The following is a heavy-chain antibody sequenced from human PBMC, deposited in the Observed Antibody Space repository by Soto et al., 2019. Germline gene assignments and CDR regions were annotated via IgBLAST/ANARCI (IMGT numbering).Heavy chain of an antibody. CDR3: AITAGSTVTTVHYYYGMDV. Sequence: PSETVSLTXAVYGGSFSGYYWSWIRQPPGKGLEWIGEINHSGSTNYNPSLKSRVTISVDTSKNQFSLKLSSVTAADTAVYYCAITAGSTVTTVHYYYGMDVWGQGTTVTVSS. V-gene: IGHV4-34*01. D-gene: IGHD4-17*01. CDR2: INHSGST. J-gene: IGHJ6*02. CDR1: GGSFSGYY.